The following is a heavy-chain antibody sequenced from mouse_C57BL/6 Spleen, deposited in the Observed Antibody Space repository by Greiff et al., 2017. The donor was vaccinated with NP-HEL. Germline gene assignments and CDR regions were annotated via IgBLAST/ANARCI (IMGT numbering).Heavy chain of an antibody. CDR3: ASSSNYERSPWFAY. Sequence: QVQLQQSGPGLVQPSQSLSITCTVSGFSLTSYGVHWVRQSPGKGLEWLGVIWSGGSTDYNAAFISRLSISKDNSKSQVFFKMNSLQADDTAIYYCASSSNYERSPWFAYWGQGTLVTVSA. CDR1: GFSLTSYG. CDR2: IWSGGST. V-gene: IGHV2-2*01. J-gene: IGHJ3*01. D-gene: IGHD2-5*01.